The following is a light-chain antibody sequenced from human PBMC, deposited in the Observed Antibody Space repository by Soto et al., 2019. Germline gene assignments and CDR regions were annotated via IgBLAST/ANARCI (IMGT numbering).Light chain of an antibody. V-gene: IGKV3-15*01. CDR2: GAS. CDR1: QSVSSSY. CDR3: QHYNNWPRT. J-gene: IGKJ1*01. Sequence: EIVLTQSPGTLSLSPGERATLSCRASQSVSSSYLAWYQQKPGQAPRLLIHGASTRATGLPTRFSVSGSGTGFTLTISSLQSEDFADYYCQHYNNWPRTLGPGTKVDI.